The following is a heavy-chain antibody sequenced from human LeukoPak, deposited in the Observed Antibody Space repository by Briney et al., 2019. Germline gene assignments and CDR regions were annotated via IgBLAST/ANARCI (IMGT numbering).Heavy chain of an antibody. Sequence: ASVKVSCKASGYTVTSYYMHWVRQAPGQGLEWMAIVNPSGSSSYAQKFQGRATLTRATSTNTVYMELSGLRSEDTAVYYCASPKAHSGSYQLPFDYWGQGTLVTVSS. CDR3: ASPKAHSGSYQLPFDY. CDR2: VNPSGSS. J-gene: IGHJ4*02. D-gene: IGHD1-26*01. V-gene: IGHV1-46*01. CDR1: GYTVTSYY.